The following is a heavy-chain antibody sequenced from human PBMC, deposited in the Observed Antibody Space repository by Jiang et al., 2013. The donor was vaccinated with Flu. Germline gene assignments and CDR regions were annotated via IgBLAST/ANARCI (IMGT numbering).Heavy chain of an antibody. J-gene: IGHJ3*02. CDR3: ARDRGSRAFDI. CDR2: ISSSSSYI. D-gene: IGHD6-13*01. V-gene: IGHV3-21*01. Sequence: EWVSSISSSSSYIYYADSVKGRFTISRDNAKNSLYLQMNSLRAEDTAVYYCARDRGSRAFDIWGQGTMVTVSS.